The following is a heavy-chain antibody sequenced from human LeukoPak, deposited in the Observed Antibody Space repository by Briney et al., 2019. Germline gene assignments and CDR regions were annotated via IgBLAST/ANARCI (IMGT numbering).Heavy chain of an antibody. V-gene: IGHV1-69*13. J-gene: IGHJ1*01. D-gene: IGHD2-2*01. CDR1: GGSFSSYA. Sequence: ASVKVSCKASGGSFSSYAISWVRQAPGQGLEWMGGIILIFGTANYAQKFQGRVTITADESTSTAYMELSSLRSEDTAVYYCARPLYCSSTSCYPQYFQHWGQGTLVTVSS. CDR2: IILIFGTA. CDR3: ARPLYCSSTSCYPQYFQH.